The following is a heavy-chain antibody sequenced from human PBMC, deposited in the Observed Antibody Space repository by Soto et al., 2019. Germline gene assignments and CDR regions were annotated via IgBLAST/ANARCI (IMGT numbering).Heavy chain of an antibody. J-gene: IGHJ4*02. D-gene: IGHD1-1*01. CDR2: ISWNSGSI. V-gene: IGHV3-9*01. CDR1: GFTFDDYA. CDR3: AKAVLGYYFDY. Sequence: EVQLVESGGGLVQPGRSLRLSCAASGFTFDDYAMHWVRQAPGKGLEWVSGISWNSGSIGYADSVKGRFTISRDNAKNSLYLQMNSLRAEDTALYYCAKAVLGYYFDYWGQGTLVTVSS.